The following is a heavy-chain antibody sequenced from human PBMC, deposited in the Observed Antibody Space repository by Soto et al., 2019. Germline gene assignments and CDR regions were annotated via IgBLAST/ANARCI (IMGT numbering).Heavy chain of an antibody. CDR3: ARAGCSSTSCYAGGYYYYYMDV. V-gene: IGHV4-34*01. CDR1: GGSFSGYY. Sequence: SETLSLTCAVYGGSFSGYYWSWIRQPPGKGLEWIGEINHSGSTNYNPSLKSRVTISVDTSKNQFSLKLSSVTAADTAVYYCARAGCSSTSCYAGGYYYYYMDVWGKGTTVTVYS. J-gene: IGHJ6*03. D-gene: IGHD2-2*01. CDR2: INHSGST.